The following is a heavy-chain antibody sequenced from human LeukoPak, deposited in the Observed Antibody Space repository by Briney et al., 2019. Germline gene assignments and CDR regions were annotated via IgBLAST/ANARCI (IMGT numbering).Heavy chain of an antibody. CDR2: IRYSGVSM. CDR1: GFTFSNYN. CDR3: VRDYDYVPDY. Sequence: GGSLRLSCVASGFTFSNYNRNWVRQAPGKGLEWVSNIRYSGVSMYSADSVKGRFTISRDNARNSLYLQMNSLRDEDTAVYYCVRDYDYVPDYWGQGTLVTVSS. J-gene: IGHJ4*02. D-gene: IGHD3-10*02. V-gene: IGHV3-48*02.